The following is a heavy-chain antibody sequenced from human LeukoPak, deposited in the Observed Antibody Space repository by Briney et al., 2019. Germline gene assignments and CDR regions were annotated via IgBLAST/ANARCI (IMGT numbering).Heavy chain of an antibody. V-gene: IGHV3-48*01. CDR1: GFTFSSYS. Sequence: GGSLRLSCAASGFTFSSYSMNWVRQARGKGLEWVSYISSSSSTIYYADSVKGRFTISRDNAKNSLYLQMNSLRAEDTAVYYCARTLLYYYDSSGLHPWGQGTLVTVSS. CDR3: ARTLLYYYDSSGLHP. D-gene: IGHD3-22*01. J-gene: IGHJ5*02. CDR2: ISSSSSTI.